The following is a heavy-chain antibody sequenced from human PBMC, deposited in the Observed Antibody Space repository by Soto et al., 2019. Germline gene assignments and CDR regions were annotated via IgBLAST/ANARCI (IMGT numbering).Heavy chain of an antibody. J-gene: IGHJ4*02. CDR2: ISAYNGNT. CDR3: ARDKGSKAWYYFFDF. V-gene: IGHV1-18*01. D-gene: IGHD1-26*01. CDR1: GYTFTTYG. Sequence: VHLVQSRAEVKKPGASVQVSCKASGYTFTTYGIAWVRQAPGQGLEWLGWISAYNGNTNYAQKFQGRVTMTTETSTNTAYMEVRSLRSDDTAVYYCARDKGSKAWYYFFDFWGQGTLVTVSS.